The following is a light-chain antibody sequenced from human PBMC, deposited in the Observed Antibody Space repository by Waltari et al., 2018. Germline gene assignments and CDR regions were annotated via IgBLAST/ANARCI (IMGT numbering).Light chain of an antibody. J-gene: IGKJ4*01. CDR3: QHFHSYPLT. CDR2: PAS. CDR1: QGIRSF. V-gene: IGKV1-9*01. Sequence: DIQLTQSPPFLSASVGDRVTITCRASQGIRSFLDWYQQKPGRAPKLLIYPASTLQSGGPSRFSGSSSGTDFTLTISSLQPEDFATYYCQHFHSYPLTFGGGTKVEIK.